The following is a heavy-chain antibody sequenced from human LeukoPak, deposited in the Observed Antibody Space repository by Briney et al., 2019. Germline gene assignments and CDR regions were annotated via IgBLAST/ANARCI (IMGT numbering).Heavy chain of an antibody. J-gene: IGHJ6*03. CDR3: ARGEYQLLYNYYYYYYMDV. D-gene: IGHD2-2*02. Sequence: PSETLSLTCTVSGGSISSYYWSWIRQLPGKGLEWIGYIYYSGSTNYNPSLKSRVTISVDTSKNQFSLKLSSVTAADTAVYYCARGEYQLLYNYYYYYYMDVWGKGTTVTVSS. V-gene: IGHV4-59*01. CDR1: GGSISSYY. CDR2: IYYSGST.